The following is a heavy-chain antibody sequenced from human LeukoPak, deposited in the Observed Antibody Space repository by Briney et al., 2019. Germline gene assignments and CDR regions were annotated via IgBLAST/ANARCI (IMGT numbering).Heavy chain of an antibody. D-gene: IGHD6-19*01. Sequence: SETLSLTCTVSGGSISSYYWSWIRQPPGKGLEWIGYIYYSGSTNYNPSLKSRVTISVDTSKNQFSLKLSSVTAADTAVYYCARHFLGSGWPYFDYWGQGTLVTVSS. CDR3: ARHFLGSGWPYFDY. CDR2: IYYSGST. J-gene: IGHJ4*02. CDR1: GGSISSYY. V-gene: IGHV4-59*01.